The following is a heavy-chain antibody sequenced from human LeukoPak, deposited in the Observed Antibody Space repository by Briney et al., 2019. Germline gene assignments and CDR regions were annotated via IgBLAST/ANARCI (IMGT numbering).Heavy chain of an antibody. CDR2: IYYSGST. V-gene: IGHV4-39*01. CDR3: ARQRLRDYRLVDY. D-gene: IGHD3-16*01. Sequence: SETLSLTCTVSGGSISSSSYYWGWIRQPPGKGLEWIGSIYYSGSTYYNPSLKSRVTISVDTSKNQLSLKLSSVTAADTAVYYCARQRLRDYRLVDYWGQGTLVTVSS. CDR1: GGSISSSSYY. J-gene: IGHJ4*02.